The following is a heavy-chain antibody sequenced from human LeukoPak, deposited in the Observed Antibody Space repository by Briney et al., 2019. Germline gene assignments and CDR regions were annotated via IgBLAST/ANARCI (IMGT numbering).Heavy chain of an antibody. CDR1: GGSFSGYY. Sequence: SETLSLTCAVYGGSFSGYYWSWIRQPPGKGLEWIGEINHSGSTNYNPSLKSRVTISVDTSKNQFSLKLSSVTAADTAVYYRATFGSGRYYFDYWGQGTLVTVSS. CDR3: ATFGSGRYYFDY. V-gene: IGHV4-34*01. CDR2: INHSGST. D-gene: IGHD3-10*01. J-gene: IGHJ4*02.